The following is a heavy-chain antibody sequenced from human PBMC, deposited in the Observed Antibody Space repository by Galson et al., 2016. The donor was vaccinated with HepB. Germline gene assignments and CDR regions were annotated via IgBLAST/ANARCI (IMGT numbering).Heavy chain of an antibody. D-gene: IGHD2-15*01. CDR1: GGAFRTYT. CDR2: ILPVIDTT. J-gene: IGHJ4*02. V-gene: IGHV1-69*13. Sequence: SVKVSCKASGGAFRTYTFGWVRQAPGQGLEWMGGILPVIDTTNYPQKFQGRVTITADEFTSTVYMELSGLRSEDTAVYFCARGPRVPEVVVVTTLYYFDYWGQGTLVTVSS. CDR3: ARGPRVPEVVVVTTLYYFDY.